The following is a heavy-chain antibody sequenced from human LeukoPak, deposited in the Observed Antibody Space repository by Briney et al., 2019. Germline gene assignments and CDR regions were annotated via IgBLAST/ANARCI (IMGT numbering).Heavy chain of an antibody. CDR1: GGTFSSYA. Sequence: ASVKVSCKASGGTFSSYAISWVRQAPGQGLEWMGGIIPIFGTANYAQKFQGRVTITTDESTSTAYMELSSLRSEDTAVYYCARDRCSSTSCQGGFDPWGQGTLVTVSS. J-gene: IGHJ5*02. D-gene: IGHD2-2*01. CDR3: ARDRCSSTSCQGGFDP. CDR2: IIPIFGTA. V-gene: IGHV1-69*05.